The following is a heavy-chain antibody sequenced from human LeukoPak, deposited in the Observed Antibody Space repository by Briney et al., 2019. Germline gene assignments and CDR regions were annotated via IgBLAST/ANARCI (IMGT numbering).Heavy chain of an antibody. CDR1: GYTLTELS. J-gene: IGHJ4*02. V-gene: IGHV1-18*01. Sequence: SVKVSCKVSGYTLTELSMHWVRQAPGQGLEWMGWISAYNGNTNYAQKLQGRVTMTTDTSTSTAYMELRSLRSDDTAVYYCAGSYCGGDCYFTFDYWGQGTLVTVSS. CDR3: AGSYCGGDCYFTFDY. CDR2: ISAYNGNT. D-gene: IGHD2-21*01.